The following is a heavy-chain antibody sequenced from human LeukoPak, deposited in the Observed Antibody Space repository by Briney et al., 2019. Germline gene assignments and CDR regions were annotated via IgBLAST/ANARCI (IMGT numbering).Heavy chain of an antibody. CDR1: SFTLSSYA. CDR2: ISGSGRT. Sequence: PGGSLRLSCAASSFTLSSYAMSWVRQAPVKGLEWVSAISGSGRTYYADSVKGQFAISRDISENTLYLQMDSLRAEDTAVYYCAKLPTSTTSGQFDYWGQGTLVTVSS. CDR3: AKLPTSTTSGQFDY. J-gene: IGHJ4*02. D-gene: IGHD2-2*01. V-gene: IGHV3-23*01.